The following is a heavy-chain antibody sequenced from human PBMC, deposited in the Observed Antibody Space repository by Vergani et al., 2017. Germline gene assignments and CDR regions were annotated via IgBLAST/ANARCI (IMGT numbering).Heavy chain of an antibody. CDR2: IKSDGRT. V-gene: IGHV3-66*02. J-gene: IGHJ4*01. CDR3: PRCECSSTTCYSHYFDL. Sequence: VELLESGGGLAQPGGSLRVSCSASGFRVTTYYMSWVRKAPGKGLEWVSVIKSDGRTSYAESVSGRFTISRDTSRNAVYLQMIILKVEDTGVYYCPRCECSSTTCYSHYFDLWCHGILVTVSS. D-gene: IGHD2-2*02. CDR1: GFRVTTYY.